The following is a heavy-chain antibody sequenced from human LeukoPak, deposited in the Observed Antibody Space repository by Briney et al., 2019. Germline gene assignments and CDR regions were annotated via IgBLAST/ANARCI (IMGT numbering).Heavy chain of an antibody. CDR2: ISSRSSTI. Sequence: GGSLRLSCAASGFTLSGYSMNWVRQAPGKGLEWFSYISSRSSTIHYADSVKGRFTISRDNVKNSLYLQMNSLRGEDTAVYYCARVVGDSGSYLHWGQGTLVTVSS. D-gene: IGHD3-10*01. CDR1: GFTLSGYS. V-gene: IGHV3-48*01. CDR3: ARVVGDSGSYLH. J-gene: IGHJ4*02.